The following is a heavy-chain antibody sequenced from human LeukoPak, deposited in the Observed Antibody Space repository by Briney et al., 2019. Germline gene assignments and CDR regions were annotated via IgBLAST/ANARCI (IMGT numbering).Heavy chain of an antibody. V-gene: IGHV1-2*02. CDR3: ARANSDYGDYVVYYYYYMDV. CDR2: INPNSGGT. J-gene: IGHJ6*03. D-gene: IGHD4-17*01. Sequence: ASVKVSCKASGYTFTGYYMHWVRQAPGQGLEWMGWINPNSGGTNYAQKFQGRVTMTRDTSISTAYMELSRLRSDDTAVYYCARANSDYGDYVVYYYYYMDVWGKGTTVTVSS. CDR1: GYTFTGYY.